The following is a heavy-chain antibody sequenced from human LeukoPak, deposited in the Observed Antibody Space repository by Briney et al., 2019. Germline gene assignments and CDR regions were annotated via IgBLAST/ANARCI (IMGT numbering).Heavy chain of an antibody. V-gene: IGHV3-74*01. CDR3: ARRARRDGYNFGGDYFDY. CDR1: GFTFSSTW. Sequence: GGSLRLSCAASGFTFSSTWMNWVRQGPGKGLEWVSRITSDGSSTIYADSVKGRFTISRDNAKNTLYLQMNSLRAEDTAVYYCARRARRDGYNFGGDYFDYWGQGTLVTVSS. CDR2: ITSDGSST. J-gene: IGHJ4*02. D-gene: IGHD5-24*01.